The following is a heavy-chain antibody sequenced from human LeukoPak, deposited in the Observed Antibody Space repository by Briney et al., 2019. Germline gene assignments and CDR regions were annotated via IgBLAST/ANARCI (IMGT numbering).Heavy chain of an antibody. CDR1: GYTFTSYG. CDR2: ISAYNVNT. D-gene: IGHD3-10*01. J-gene: IGHJ6*02. Sequence: ASVKVSCKASGYTFTSYGTSWVRQAPGQGLEWMGWISAYNVNTNYAQKFQGRVTRTTDTSTSTAYMELRSLRSDDTAVYYCAKDRPVLLWFGELSHYYGMDVWGQGTTVTVSS. CDR3: AKDRPVLLWFGELSHYYGMDV. V-gene: IGHV1-18*01.